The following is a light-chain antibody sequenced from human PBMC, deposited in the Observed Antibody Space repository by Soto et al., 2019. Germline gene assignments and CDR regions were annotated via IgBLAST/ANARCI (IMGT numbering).Light chain of an antibody. Sequence: QSALTQPASVSGSPGQSITISCTGTSSDVGGYNFVSWYQQHPGKPPKLIIYAVNNRPSGVSDRFSASKSGNTASLTISGLQAEDEADYYCRSYTVSTTLVLFGGGTKLTVL. CDR1: SSDVGGYNF. CDR3: RSYTVSTTLVL. V-gene: IGLV2-14*01. J-gene: IGLJ3*02. CDR2: AVN.